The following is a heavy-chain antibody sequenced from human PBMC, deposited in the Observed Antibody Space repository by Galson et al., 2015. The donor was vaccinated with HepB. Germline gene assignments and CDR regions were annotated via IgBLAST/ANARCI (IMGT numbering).Heavy chain of an antibody. Sequence: SLRLSCAASEFIFSDYGMHWVRQAPGKGLEWVALISKDGNNKYYADSVKGRFTISRDNSENTLYLQMNSLRAEDSAVYYCVREVRNGWYYFDYWGQGPQVTVST. CDR3: VREVRNGWYYFDY. D-gene: IGHD2-15*01. J-gene: IGHJ4*02. CDR2: ISKDGNNK. CDR1: EFIFSDYG. V-gene: IGHV3-33*01.